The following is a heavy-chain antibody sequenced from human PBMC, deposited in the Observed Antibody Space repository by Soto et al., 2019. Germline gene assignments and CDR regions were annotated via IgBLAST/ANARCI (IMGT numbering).Heavy chain of an antibody. CDR2: IYYSGST. CDR3: EIDKRHGSGDYGIDY. D-gene: IGHD4-17*01. J-gene: IGHJ4*02. CDR1: GDSISSYY. V-gene: IGHV4-59*01. Sequence: GPGPSTPSETLSLTCTVSGDSISSYYWNWIRQPPGKGLEWIGYIYYSGSTKYNPSLKSRVQISVDKSKKQFSLKLISVSAADTAVYYCEIDKRHGSGDYGIDYLGQGNLVYLSS.